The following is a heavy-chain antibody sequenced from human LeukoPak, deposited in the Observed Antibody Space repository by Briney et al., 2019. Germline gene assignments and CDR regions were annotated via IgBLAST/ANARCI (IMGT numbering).Heavy chain of an antibody. CDR1: GFTFSSYW. Sequence: GGSLRLSCAASGFTFSSYWRSWVRQAPGKGLEWVANIKQDGSEKYYVDSVKGRFTISRDNAKNSLYLQMNSLRAEDTAVYYCARSLGYCSSTSCPNYYYGMDVWGQGTTVTVSS. J-gene: IGHJ6*02. D-gene: IGHD2-2*01. CDR3: ARSLGYCSSTSCPNYYYGMDV. V-gene: IGHV3-7*01. CDR2: IKQDGSEK.